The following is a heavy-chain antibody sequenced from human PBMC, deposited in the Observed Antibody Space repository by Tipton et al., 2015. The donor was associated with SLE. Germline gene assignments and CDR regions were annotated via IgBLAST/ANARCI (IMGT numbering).Heavy chain of an antibody. CDR1: GGSISGYY. Sequence: TLSLTCTVSGGSISGYYWSWIRQPPGKGLEWIAYIHSSGSTNYNPSLKSRVTISADTSKNQFSLEVTAVSDADTALYYCAGLRAWGVSYWGQGIRVTVSS. CDR3: AGLRAWGVSY. CDR2: IHSSGST. D-gene: IGHD5-12*01. J-gene: IGHJ4*02. V-gene: IGHV4-59*01.